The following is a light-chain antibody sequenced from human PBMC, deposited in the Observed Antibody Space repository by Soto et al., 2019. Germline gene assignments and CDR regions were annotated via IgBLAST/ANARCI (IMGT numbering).Light chain of an antibody. V-gene: IGLV2-11*01. CDR2: DVS. CDR1: SSDVGRYNY. CDR3: CSLAGGNIFRV. J-gene: IGLJ2*01. Sequence: QSVLTQPRSVSGSPGQSVTISCTGTSSDVGRYNYVSWYQHHPGEAPKFIIFDVSSRPSGVPDRFSGSKSGNTASLTISGLQAEDEADYYCCSLAGGNIFRVFGGGTKLTVL.